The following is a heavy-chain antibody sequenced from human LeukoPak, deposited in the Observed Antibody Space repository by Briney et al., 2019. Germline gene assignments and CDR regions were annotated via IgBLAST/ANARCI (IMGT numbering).Heavy chain of an antibody. Sequence: ASVKVSCKASGYTFTSYGISWVRQAPGQGLEWMGWISAYNGNTNYAQKLLGRVTMTTDTSTSTAYMELRSLRSDDTAVYYCARDPYCSGGSCYDYWGQGTLVTVSS. CDR3: ARDPYCSGGSCYDY. V-gene: IGHV1-18*01. J-gene: IGHJ4*02. CDR1: GYTFTSYG. CDR2: ISAYNGNT. D-gene: IGHD2-15*01.